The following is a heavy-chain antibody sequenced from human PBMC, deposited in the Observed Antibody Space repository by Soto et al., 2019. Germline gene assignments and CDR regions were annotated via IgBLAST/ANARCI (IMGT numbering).Heavy chain of an antibody. Sequence: EVQLVESGGGLVQPGMSLRLSCAGSGFTFDNYAMHWVRQVPGKGLEWVSGISWNSGSIGYAESVRGRFTISRDNAKNSLDLQMNGLRAEDTALYYCAKDHDVDCERGDCYPNWGQGTMVTVS. CDR2: ISWNSGSI. CDR3: AKDHDVDCERGDCYPN. D-gene: IGHD2-21*02. CDR1: GFTFDNYA. V-gene: IGHV3-9*01. J-gene: IGHJ4*02.